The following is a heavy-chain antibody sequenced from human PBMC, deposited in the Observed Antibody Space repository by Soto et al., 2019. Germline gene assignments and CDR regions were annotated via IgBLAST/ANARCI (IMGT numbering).Heavy chain of an antibody. CDR2: IYVTGAV. Sequence: SETLSLTCSVSGAALNSGNYYWSWIRQVPEKGLEWIGHIYVTGAVDYNPSLRDRITISQDTSERQFSLNLRLVTAADTAVYYCARLRIATNNYKWFDPWGQGTLVTVSS. J-gene: IGHJ5*02. V-gene: IGHV4-31*03. D-gene: IGHD2-21*01. CDR1: GAALNSGNYY. CDR3: ARLRIATNNYKWFDP.